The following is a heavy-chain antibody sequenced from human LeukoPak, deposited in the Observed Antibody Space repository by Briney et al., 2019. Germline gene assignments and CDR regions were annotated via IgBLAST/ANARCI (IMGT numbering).Heavy chain of an antibody. CDR2: IYSSGST. D-gene: IGHD7-27*01. CDR1: GDSISNYY. J-gene: IGHJ4*02. CDR3: ARGSGLDY. Sequence: SETLSLTCIVSGDSISNYYWNWIPQPPGKGLEWIGYIYSSGSTNYNPSLKSRVTISVDTSKNQFSLELSSVTAADAAVYYCARGSGLDYWGQGTLVTVSS. V-gene: IGHV4-59*01.